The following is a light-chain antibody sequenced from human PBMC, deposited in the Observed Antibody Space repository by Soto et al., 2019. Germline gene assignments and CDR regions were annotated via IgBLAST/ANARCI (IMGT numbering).Light chain of an antibody. CDR1: QNITTF. Sequence: DVQMTQSPSTLSASVGDRVTITCRASQNITTFLNWYQQKPGNAPKLLIYAASSLQTGVPSRFSGSGSGTDFTLTISSLQREDFATYYCQQAYVNPSTFGQGTKVDIK. V-gene: IGKV1-39*01. J-gene: IGKJ1*01. CDR2: AAS. CDR3: QQAYVNPST.